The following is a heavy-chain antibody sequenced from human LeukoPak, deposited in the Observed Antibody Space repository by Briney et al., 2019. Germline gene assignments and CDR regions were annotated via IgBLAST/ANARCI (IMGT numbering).Heavy chain of an antibody. CDR2: IYYSGST. Sequence: PSETLSLTCTVSGGSISSYYWSWIRQPPGKGLEWIGYIYYSGSTNYNPSLKSRVTISVDTSKSQFSLKLSSVTAADTAVYYCARHMETYYYDSSDFSALDYWGQGTLVTVSS. CDR3: ARHMETYYYDSSDFSALDY. V-gene: IGHV4-59*08. J-gene: IGHJ4*02. CDR1: GGSISSYY. D-gene: IGHD3-22*01.